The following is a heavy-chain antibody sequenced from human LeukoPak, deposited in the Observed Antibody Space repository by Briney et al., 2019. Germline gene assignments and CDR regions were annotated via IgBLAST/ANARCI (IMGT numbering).Heavy chain of an antibody. CDR2: IYPGDSDT. J-gene: IGHJ5*02. Sequence: GESLKISSKGSGSGFTSYWIGWVRRMPGKGLEWMGSIYPGDSDTRYSPSFQGQVTISADKSISTAYLQWDSLHASDTGIYQCARHRYVRSSFGPWGQGTLVTVSS. V-gene: IGHV5-51*01. CDR1: GSGFTSYW. CDR3: ARHRYVRSSFGP. D-gene: IGHD6-6*01.